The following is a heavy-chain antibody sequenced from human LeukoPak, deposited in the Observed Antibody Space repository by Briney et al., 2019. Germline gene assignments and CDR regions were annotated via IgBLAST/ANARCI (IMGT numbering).Heavy chain of an antibody. CDR1: GDSISGFY. Sequence: SETLSLTCTVSGDSISGFYWSWIRQPAGKGLQWIGRTSTGGSTNYNPSLKSRVTMSVDRSTNEFSLTVRSVTAADTALYYCARGLPSYGDYVDYYFYMDVWGKGTTVTVSS. V-gene: IGHV4-4*07. CDR3: ARGLPSYGDYVDYYFYMDV. D-gene: IGHD4-17*01. J-gene: IGHJ6*03. CDR2: TSTGGST.